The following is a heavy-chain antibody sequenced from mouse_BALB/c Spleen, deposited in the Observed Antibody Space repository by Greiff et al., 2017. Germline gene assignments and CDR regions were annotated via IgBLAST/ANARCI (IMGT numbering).Heavy chain of an antibody. Sequence: VQLQQPGAELVKPGASVKLSCKASGYTFTSYWMHWVKQRPGQGLEWIGEINPSNGRTNYNEKFKSKATLTVDKSSSTAYMQLSSLTSEDSAVYYCARKGTYGNSPYYFDDWGEGTTLTVSS. J-gene: IGHJ2*01. CDR1: GYTFTSYW. D-gene: IGHD2-1*01. CDR3: ARKGTYGNSPYYFDD. CDR2: INPSNGRT. V-gene: IGHV1S81*02.